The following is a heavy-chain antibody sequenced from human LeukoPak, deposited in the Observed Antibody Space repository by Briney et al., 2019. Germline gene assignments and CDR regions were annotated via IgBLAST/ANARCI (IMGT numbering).Heavy chain of an antibody. CDR3: ARDVGGNWLDY. Sequence: PSETLSLTCTVSGGSISSYYWSWIRQPPGKGLEWIGYIYYSGSTNYNPSLKSRVTISVDTSKNQFSLKLSSVTAADTAVYYCARDVGGNWLDYWGQGTLVTVSS. CDR2: IYYSGST. CDR1: GGSISSYY. D-gene: IGHD1-1*01. J-gene: IGHJ4*02. V-gene: IGHV4-59*01.